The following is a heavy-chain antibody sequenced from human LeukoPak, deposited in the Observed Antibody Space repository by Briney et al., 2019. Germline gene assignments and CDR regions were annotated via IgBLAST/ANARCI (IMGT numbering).Heavy chain of an antibody. CDR1: GFTFSDYY. CDR3: ARYAVAGLYYFDY. Sequence: GGSLRLSCAASGFTFSDYYMSRIRQAPGKGLEWVSYISSSGNTIYYADSVKGRFTISRDNAKNSPYLQTNSLRAEDTAVYYCARYAVAGLYYFDYWGQGTLVTVSS. CDR2: ISSSGNTI. J-gene: IGHJ4*02. V-gene: IGHV3-11*01. D-gene: IGHD6-19*01.